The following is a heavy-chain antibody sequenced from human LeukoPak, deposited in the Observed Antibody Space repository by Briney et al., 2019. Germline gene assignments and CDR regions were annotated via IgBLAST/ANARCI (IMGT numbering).Heavy chain of an antibody. CDR3: ARDLAAAADS. CDR2: ISSSSSYI. D-gene: IGHD6-13*01. V-gene: IGHV3-21*01. CDR1: GFTFSSYS. Sequence: GGSLRLSCAASGFTFSSYSMNWVRQAPGKGLEWVSSISSSSSYIYYADSVKGRFTISRDNAKNSLYLQMDSLRAEDTAVYYCARDLAAAADSWGQGTLVTVSS. J-gene: IGHJ4*02.